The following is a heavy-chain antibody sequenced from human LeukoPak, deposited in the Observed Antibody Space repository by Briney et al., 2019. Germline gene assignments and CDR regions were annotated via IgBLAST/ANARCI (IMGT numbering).Heavy chain of an antibody. CDR1: GGSLSHYY. Sequence: PSETLSLSCTVSGGSLSHYYWSWIRQPPGKGLEWIGYIYYSGSTNYNPSLKSRVTISVDTSKNQFSLKLSSVTDADTAVYYCARGYDDSSGYLISYNWFDPWGQGTLVTVSS. D-gene: IGHD3-22*01. CDR3: ARGYDDSSGYLISYNWFDP. J-gene: IGHJ5*02. CDR2: IYYSGST. V-gene: IGHV4-59*01.